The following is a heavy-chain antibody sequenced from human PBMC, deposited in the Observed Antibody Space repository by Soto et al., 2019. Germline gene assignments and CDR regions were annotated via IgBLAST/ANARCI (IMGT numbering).Heavy chain of an antibody. CDR1: GFTFSSYA. D-gene: IGHD3-22*01. CDR3: VRATYFSDSSGYTRCLDY. J-gene: IGHJ4*02. CDR2: ISGSGGST. Sequence: LRLSCAASGFTFSSYATSWVRQAPGKGLEWVSAISGSGGSTYYADSVKGRFTISRDESKNSAYLQMNSLKTEDTAVYYCVRATYFSDSSGYTRCLDYWGQGTLVTVSS. V-gene: IGHV3-23*01.